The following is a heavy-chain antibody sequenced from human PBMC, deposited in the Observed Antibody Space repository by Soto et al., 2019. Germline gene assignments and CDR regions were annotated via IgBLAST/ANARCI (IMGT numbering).Heavy chain of an antibody. Sequence: GGSLRLSCAASGFTFSSYWMHWVRQAPGKGLVWVSRINSDGSSTSYADSVKGRFTISRDNAKNTLYLQMNSLRAEDTAVYYCVRGAPSDFTVTTSLFTYWGQGTLVTVSS. D-gene: IGHD4-17*01. CDR2: INSDGSST. V-gene: IGHV3-74*01. CDR3: VRGAPSDFTVTTSLFTY. CDR1: GFTFSSYW. J-gene: IGHJ4*02.